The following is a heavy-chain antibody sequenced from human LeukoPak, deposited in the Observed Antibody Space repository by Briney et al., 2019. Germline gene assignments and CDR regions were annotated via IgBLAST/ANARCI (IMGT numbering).Heavy chain of an antibody. V-gene: IGHV3-7*01. D-gene: IGHD4/OR15-4a*01. J-gene: IGHJ4*02. CDR2: IKQDGSET. CDR1: GLTFSDYW. CDR3: ARHLTFFDY. Sequence: GGSLRLSCVVSGLTFSDYWMSAVRQAPGKGLEWVGNIKQDGSETYYGDSVKGRFTISRDNAKNSLYLQMNNLRAEDTAVYYCARHLTFFDYWGQGARVSVSS.